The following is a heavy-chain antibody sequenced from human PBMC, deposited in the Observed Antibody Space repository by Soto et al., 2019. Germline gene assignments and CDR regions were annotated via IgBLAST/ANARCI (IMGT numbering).Heavy chain of an antibody. J-gene: IGHJ4*02. Sequence: PGGSLRLSCAASGFTFSSYAMSWVRQAPGKGLEWVSAISGSGGSTYYADSVKGRFTISRDNSKNTLYLQMNSLRAEDTAVYYCAKDSLNYDILTGSLDYWGQGTLVTVSS. CDR2: ISGSGGST. CDR3: AKDSLNYDILTGSLDY. D-gene: IGHD3-9*01. V-gene: IGHV3-23*01. CDR1: GFTFSSYA.